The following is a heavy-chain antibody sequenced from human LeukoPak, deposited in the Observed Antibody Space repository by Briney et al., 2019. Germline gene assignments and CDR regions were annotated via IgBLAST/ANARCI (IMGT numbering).Heavy chain of an antibody. CDR3: ARDWGGYSSSWYPFDY. D-gene: IGHD6-13*01. CDR1: GFTFSSYG. V-gene: IGHV3-30*03. Sequence: PGGSLRLSCAAYGFTFSSYGMHWVRQAPGKGLEWVAVISYDGSNKYYADSVKGRFTISRDNSKNTLYLQMNSLRAEDTAVYYCARDWGGYSSSWYPFDYWGQGTLVTVSS. CDR2: ISYDGSNK. J-gene: IGHJ4*02.